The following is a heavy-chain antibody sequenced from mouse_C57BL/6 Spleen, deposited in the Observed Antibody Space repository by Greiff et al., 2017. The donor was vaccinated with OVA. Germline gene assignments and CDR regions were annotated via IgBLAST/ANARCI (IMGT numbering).Heavy chain of an antibody. D-gene: IGHD2-4*01. V-gene: IGHV5-4*01. CDR1: GFTFSSYA. CDR2: ISDGGSYT. CDR3: ARDRGYDYDAMDD. J-gene: IGHJ4*01. Sequence: EVKLVESGGGLVKPGGSLKLSCAASGFTFSSYAMSWVRQTPEQRLEWVATISDGGSYTYYPANGKGRFTISRDKAKNNLYLQMSHLKSEDTAMYYCARDRGYDYDAMDDWGQGTSVTVSS.